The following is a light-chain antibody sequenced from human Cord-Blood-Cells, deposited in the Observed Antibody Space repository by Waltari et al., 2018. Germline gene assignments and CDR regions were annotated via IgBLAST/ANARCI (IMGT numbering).Light chain of an antibody. CDR2: VKS. V-gene: IGLV1-40*01. J-gene: IGLJ1*01. CDR3: RAWDSSLSGYV. Sequence: QSVLTQPPSVSGALGQRVTMSCTGSSSNIGAGYDVPSYQQHPGTAPKLLIYVKSSRPSGDPAACLCSKSGTSASLAISGLQSEDEADYYCRAWDSSLSGYVCGIGTKVTVL. CDR1: SSNIGAGYD.